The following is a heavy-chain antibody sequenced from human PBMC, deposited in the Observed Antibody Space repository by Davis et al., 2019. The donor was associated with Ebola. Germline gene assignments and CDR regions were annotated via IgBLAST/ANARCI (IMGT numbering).Heavy chain of an antibody. CDR1: GFTFSDYY. J-gene: IGHJ4*02. Sequence: PGGSLRLSCAASGFTFSDYYMSWIRQAPGKGLEWVSYISTSGSPTYCADSVKGRFTISRDNAKSSLYLQMNDLRPEDTGIYYCGRCLVGVTNDYWGQGILVTVSS. CDR2: ISTSGSPT. V-gene: IGHV3-11*04. CDR3: GRCLVGVTNDY. D-gene: IGHD1-26*01.